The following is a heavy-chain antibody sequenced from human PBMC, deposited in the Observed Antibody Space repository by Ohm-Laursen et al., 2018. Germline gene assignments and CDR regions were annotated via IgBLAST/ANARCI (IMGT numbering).Heavy chain of an antibody. D-gene: IGHD6-6*01. CDR2: ISADVRST. J-gene: IGHJ6*02. V-gene: IGHV3-23*01. CDR3: AKEPLRIAARPLNYYYGMDV. Sequence: GSLRLSCSASGITFSNNAMSWVRQAPGKGLEWVSSISADVRSTYYADSVKGRFTISRDNSKNTLFVQMNSLRAEDTAVYYCAKEPLRIAARPLNYYYGMDVWGQGTTVTVSS. CDR1: GITFSNNA.